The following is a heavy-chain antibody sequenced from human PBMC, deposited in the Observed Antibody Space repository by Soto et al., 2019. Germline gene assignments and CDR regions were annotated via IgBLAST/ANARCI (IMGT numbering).Heavy chain of an antibody. CDR1: GGTFSSYT. CDR3: ALSWVWRQLIDY. V-gene: IGHV1-69*02. Sequence: QVQLVQSGAEVKKPGSSVKVSCKASGGTFSSYTISWVRQATGQGLEWMGRIIPILGIANYAQKFQGRVTITADKATSTAYMELSSVRSEDTGVYYCALSWVWRQLIDYWGPGTLVNVSS. D-gene: IGHD6-13*01. J-gene: IGHJ4*02. CDR2: IIPILGIA.